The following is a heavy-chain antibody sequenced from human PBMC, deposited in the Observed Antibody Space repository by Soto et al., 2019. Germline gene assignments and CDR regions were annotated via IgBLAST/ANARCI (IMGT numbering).Heavy chain of an antibody. CDR1: GFSFSSYA. CDR3: AKDLGFSAPPSFDY. CDR2: IGASGGST. D-gene: IGHD3-10*01. J-gene: IGHJ4*02. Sequence: EVQLLQSGGGLVQPGGSLRLSCASSGFSFSSYAMSWVRQAPGKGLEWFSGIGASGGSTYYTDSVKGRFTIARDSSKNTVYMQMNIMRAEDTAVYFCAKDLGFSAPPSFDYWVLGTQVTVSS. V-gene: IGHV3-23*01.